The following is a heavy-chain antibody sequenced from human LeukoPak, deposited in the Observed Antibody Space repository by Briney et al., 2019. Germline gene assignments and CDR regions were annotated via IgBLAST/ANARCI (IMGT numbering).Heavy chain of an antibody. D-gene: IGHD6-6*01. CDR1: EFTFSSFA. V-gene: IGHV3-23*01. CDR2: ISSSGGST. Sequence: GGTLRLSCAASEFTFSSFAMSWVRQPPGKGLEWVSTISSSGGSTFYAESVKGRFTISRDNNGNTLYLQMNSLRVEDTAVYYCARAAQVTGRPNLGGHFDYWGQGTLVTVS. J-gene: IGHJ4*02. CDR3: ARAAQVTGRPNLGGHFDY.